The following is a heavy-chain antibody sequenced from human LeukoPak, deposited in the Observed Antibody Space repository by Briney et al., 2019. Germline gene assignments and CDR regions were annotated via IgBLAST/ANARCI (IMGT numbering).Heavy chain of an antibody. V-gene: IGHV1-2*02. Sequence: ASVEVSCKASGYTFTGYYMHWVRQAPGQGLEWMGWINPNSGGTNYAQKFQGRVTMTRDTSISTAYMELSRLRSDDTAVYYCARGVVYSGSYWGFDPWGQGTLVTVSS. J-gene: IGHJ5*02. D-gene: IGHD1-26*01. CDR3: ARGVVYSGSYWGFDP. CDR2: INPNSGGT. CDR1: GYTFTGYY.